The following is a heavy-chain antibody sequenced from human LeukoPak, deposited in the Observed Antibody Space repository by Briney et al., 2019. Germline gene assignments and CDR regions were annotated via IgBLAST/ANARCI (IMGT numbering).Heavy chain of an antibody. Sequence: ASVKVSCKASGYTFSSHGITWVRQAPGQGLEWMGWISANNGNTNYAQKLQGRVTVTTDTSTSIAYMELRSLRSDATAVYYCARDSRHYYDTSGYHHYFDYWGQGTLVTVSS. CDR1: GYTFSSHG. V-gene: IGHV1-18*01. CDR3: ARDSRHYYDTSGYHHYFDY. CDR2: ISANNGNT. D-gene: IGHD3-22*01. J-gene: IGHJ4*02.